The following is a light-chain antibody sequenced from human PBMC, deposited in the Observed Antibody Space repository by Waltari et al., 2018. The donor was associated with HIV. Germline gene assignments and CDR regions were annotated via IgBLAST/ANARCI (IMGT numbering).Light chain of an antibody. V-gene: IGLV2-14*03. J-gene: IGLJ2*01. Sequence: QSALTQPASVSGSPGQSITFSCTGTSSDVGGYNYVSWYQQHPGKAPKLMIYDVSSRPSGVSNRFSGSKSGNTASLTISGLQAEDEADYYCSSYTSSSALYVVFGGGTKLTVL. CDR3: SSYTSSSALYVV. CDR1: SSDVGGYNY. CDR2: DVS.